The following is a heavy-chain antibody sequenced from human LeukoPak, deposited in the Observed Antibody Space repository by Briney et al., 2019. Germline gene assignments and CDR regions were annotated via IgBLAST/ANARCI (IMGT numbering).Heavy chain of an antibody. CDR3: AKPRPLDSSSWSHGDY. CDR2: ITSSSDYT. Sequence: GGSLRLSCAASGFTFSSYSMNWVRQAPGKGLEWVSAITSSSDYTYYADSVKGRFTISRDNAQNSLYLQMNSLRAEDTAVYYCAKPRPLDSSSWSHGDYWGQGTLVTVSS. J-gene: IGHJ4*02. V-gene: IGHV3-21*04. D-gene: IGHD6-13*01. CDR1: GFTFSSYS.